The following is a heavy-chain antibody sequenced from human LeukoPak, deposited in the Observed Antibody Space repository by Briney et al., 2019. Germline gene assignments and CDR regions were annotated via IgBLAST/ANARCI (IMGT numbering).Heavy chain of an antibody. CDR2: IYSEGRGT. Sequence: GGSLRLSCAASGFTFSSYWMHWVRQAPGKGLVWVSRIYSEGRGTSYADSVKGRFTISRDNAKNTLYLQMNSLRAEDTAVYYCARSQYSDILTGSLYGMDVWGQGTTVTVSS. V-gene: IGHV3-74*01. D-gene: IGHD3-9*01. CDR1: GFTFSSYW. CDR3: ARSQYSDILTGSLYGMDV. J-gene: IGHJ6*02.